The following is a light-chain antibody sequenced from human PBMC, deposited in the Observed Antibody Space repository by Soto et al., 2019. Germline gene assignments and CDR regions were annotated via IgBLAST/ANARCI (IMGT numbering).Light chain of an antibody. Sequence: QSVLTQPASVSGSPGQSITISCTGTSSDVGAYNLVSWYQQHPGRAPQLIIYEVRNRPSGISFRFSGSKSGNTASLTISGLQAEDEADYYCSSYTSKSSLIFGGRTKLTVL. CDR2: EVR. J-gene: IGLJ2*01. CDR3: SSYTSKSSLI. V-gene: IGLV2-14*01. CDR1: SSDVGAYNL.